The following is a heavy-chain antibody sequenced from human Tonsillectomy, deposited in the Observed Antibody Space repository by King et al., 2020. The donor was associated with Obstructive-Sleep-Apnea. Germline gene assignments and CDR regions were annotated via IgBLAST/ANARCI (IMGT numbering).Heavy chain of an antibody. D-gene: IGHD3-9*01. CDR1: GFTFSSYA. Sequence: VQLVESGGGLVQPGGSLRLSCAASGFTFSSYAMSWVRQAPGKGLEWVSAISGSGGRTYYADSLQGRFTISRDNSKNTLYLQMNSLRAEDTAVYYCAKDQLILRYFDYGMDVWGQGTTVTVSS. J-gene: IGHJ6*02. CDR2: ISGSGGRT. CDR3: AKDQLILRYFDYGMDV. V-gene: IGHV3-23*04.